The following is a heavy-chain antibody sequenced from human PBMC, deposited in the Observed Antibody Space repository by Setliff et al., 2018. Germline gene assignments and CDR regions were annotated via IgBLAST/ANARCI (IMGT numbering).Heavy chain of an antibody. CDR1: GFTLNSYL. J-gene: IGHJ6*03. CDR3: AKEELVEVRGVVNYYYYYMDV. Sequence: PGGSLRLSCAASGFTLNSYLMHWVRQAPGEGLVWVSLISGSGISTYYADSVKGRFTISRDNSKHTLYLQMNSLRAEDTAVYYCAKEELVEVRGVVNYYYYYMDVWGKGTTVTVSS. D-gene: IGHD3-10*01. CDR2: ISGSGIST. V-gene: IGHV3-23*01.